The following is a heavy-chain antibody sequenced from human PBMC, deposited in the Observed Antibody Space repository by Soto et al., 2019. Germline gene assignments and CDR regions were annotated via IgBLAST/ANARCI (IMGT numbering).Heavy chain of an antibody. CDR2: INSASTTT. V-gene: IGHV3-48*02. CDR1: GFPFSTYP. J-gene: IGHJ4*02. CDR3: TRDLSH. Sequence: DVQLVESGGGLVKPGGSLRLSCAASGFPFSTYPMHWVRQAPGKGLEWISYINSASTTTFHADSVKGRFTVSRDNAKNSLYLQLTSLRHEDPAVYYCTRDLSHWGQGTLVTVSS.